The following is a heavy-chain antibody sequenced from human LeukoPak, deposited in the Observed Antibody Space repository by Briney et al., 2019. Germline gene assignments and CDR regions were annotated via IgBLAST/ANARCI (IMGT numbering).Heavy chain of an antibody. Sequence: ETLSLTCTVSGGSISSYYWSWIRQPAGKGLEWIGRIHTSGSTNYNPSLKSRVTMSVDTSKNQFSLKVTSVTAADTAVYYCARAWQWLPLDYWGQGTLVTVSS. J-gene: IGHJ4*02. V-gene: IGHV4-4*07. CDR1: GGSISSYY. D-gene: IGHD6-19*01. CDR2: IHTSGST. CDR3: ARAWQWLPLDY.